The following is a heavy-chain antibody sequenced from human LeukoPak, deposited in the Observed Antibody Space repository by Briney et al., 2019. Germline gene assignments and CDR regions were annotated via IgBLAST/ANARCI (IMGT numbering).Heavy chain of an antibody. CDR3: ARVVGLTGYSSSWYSGYYYYMDV. CDR2: IIPIFGTT. Sequence: SVKVSCKASGGTFSSYAISWVRQAPGQGLEWMGGIIPIFGTTNYAQKFQDRVTITADKSTSTAYMESSSLRSEDTAVYYCARVVGLTGYSSSWYSGYYYYMDVWGKGTTVTVSS. CDR1: GGTFSSYA. D-gene: IGHD6-13*01. V-gene: IGHV1-69*06. J-gene: IGHJ6*03.